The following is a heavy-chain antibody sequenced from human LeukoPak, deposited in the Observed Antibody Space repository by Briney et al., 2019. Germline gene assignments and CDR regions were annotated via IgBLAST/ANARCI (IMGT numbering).Heavy chain of an antibody. V-gene: IGHV4-39*07. CDR3: ARGYYHLPTGYSSFYFDY. D-gene: IGHD3-9*01. CDR2: VYYSGTT. Sequence: PSETLSLTCTVSGDSISSPYYYWGWIRQPPGEGLEWVGSVYYSGTTYYSPSLSSRVTISGDPSKTQFSLKLSSVTAADTAMYYCARGYYHLPTGYSSFYFDYWGPGILVTVSS. CDR1: GDSISSPYYY. J-gene: IGHJ4*02.